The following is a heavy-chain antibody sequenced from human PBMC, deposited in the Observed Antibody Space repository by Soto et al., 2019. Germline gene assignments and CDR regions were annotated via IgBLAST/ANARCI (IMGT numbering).Heavy chain of an antibody. CDR3: ARGPNIVLMVYATVFDY. D-gene: IGHD2-8*01. Sequence: SDTLSLTCTVSGGSISSGGYYWSWIRQHPGKGLEWIGYIYYSGSTYYNPSLKSRVTISVDTSKNQFSLKLSSVTAADTAVYYCARGPNIVLMVYATVFDYWGQGTLVTVSS. CDR1: GGSISSGGYY. J-gene: IGHJ4*02. V-gene: IGHV4-31*03. CDR2: IYYSGST.